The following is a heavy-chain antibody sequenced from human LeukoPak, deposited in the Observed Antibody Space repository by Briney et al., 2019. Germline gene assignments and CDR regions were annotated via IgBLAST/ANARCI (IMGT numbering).Heavy chain of an antibody. V-gene: IGHV1-18*01. Sequence: ASVKVSCKASGYTFTSYGLSWVRQAPGQGLEWMGWISGYNGNANYAQKFQGRVTMTTDTSTSTAYMELRSLRSDDTAVYYCARDGHRRYYYDSSDYRFDYWGQGTLVTVSS. J-gene: IGHJ4*02. CDR2: ISGYNGNA. CDR1: GYTFTSYG. D-gene: IGHD3-22*01. CDR3: ARDGHRRYYYDSSDYRFDY.